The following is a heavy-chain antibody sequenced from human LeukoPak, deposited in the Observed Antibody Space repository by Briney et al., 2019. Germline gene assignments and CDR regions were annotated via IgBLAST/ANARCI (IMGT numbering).Heavy chain of an antibody. CDR2: VSGTGITT. J-gene: IGHJ4*02. CDR3: AKELMGFDY. CDR1: GFPFSNYA. D-gene: IGHD2-8*01. V-gene: IGHV3-23*01. Sequence: GGSLRLSCAASGFPFSNYAMSWVRQAPGKGLEWVSAVSGTGITTYYADSVKGRFTVSRDNSKDTVYLQMNSLRGEDTAVYYCAKELMGFDYWGQGSLVTVSS.